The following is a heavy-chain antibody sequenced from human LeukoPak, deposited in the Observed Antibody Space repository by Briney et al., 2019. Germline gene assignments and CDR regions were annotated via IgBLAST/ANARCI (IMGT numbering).Heavy chain of an antibody. J-gene: IGHJ4*02. V-gene: IGHV3-7*01. CDR2: IKQDGSEK. Sequence: GGSLRLSCAASGFTFSTYSMNWVRQAPGKGLEWVANIKQDGSEKYYVDSVKGRFTISRDNAKNSLYLQMNSLRAEDTAVYYCASIPTTGKPGIAAAGTGGYWGQGTLVTVSS. D-gene: IGHD6-13*01. CDR3: ASIPTTGKPGIAAAGTGGY. CDR1: GFTFSTYS.